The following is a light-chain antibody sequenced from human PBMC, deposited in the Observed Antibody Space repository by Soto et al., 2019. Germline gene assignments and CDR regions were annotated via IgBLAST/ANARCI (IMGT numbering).Light chain of an antibody. V-gene: IGLV2-23*02. CDR1: SSDVGGYNL. J-gene: IGLJ2*01. CDR3: CSYAGSSTLL. CDR2: EVS. Sequence: QSVLTQPASVSGSPGQSITISCTGTSSDVGGYNLVSWYQQHPGKTPKLMIYEVSKRPSGVSNRFSGSKSGNTASLTISGLQAEDEADYYCCSYAGSSTLLFGGGTKLTVL.